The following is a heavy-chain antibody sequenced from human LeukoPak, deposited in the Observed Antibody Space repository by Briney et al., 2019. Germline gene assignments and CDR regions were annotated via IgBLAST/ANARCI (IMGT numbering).Heavy chain of an antibody. D-gene: IGHD3-16*02. CDR3: ARAIYHLDY. CDR2: ISSDGSTI. Sequence: GGSLRLSCAAPGFTVSSYEINWVRQAPGKGLEWVSYISSDGSTIYYAGSVKGRFTISRDNAKNSLYLQMNSLRAEDTAVYYCARAIYHLDYWGQGTLVTVSS. V-gene: IGHV3-48*03. CDR1: GFTVSSYE. J-gene: IGHJ4*02.